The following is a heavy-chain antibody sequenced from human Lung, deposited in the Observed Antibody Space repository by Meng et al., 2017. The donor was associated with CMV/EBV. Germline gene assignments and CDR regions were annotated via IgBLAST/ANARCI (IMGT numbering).Heavy chain of an antibody. D-gene: IGHD6-19*01. J-gene: IGHJ5*02. CDR2: INPNSGGT. CDR1: GYTFTGYF. Sequence: ASVXVSXXASGYTFTGYFIHWVRPAPGQGLEWMGWINPNSGGTIYAQKFQGRFTMTRDTSITTAYLELSRLRSDDTAIYYCARGSVAGTAVEWFDPWGQGSXVTVSS. V-gene: IGHV1-2*02. CDR3: ARGSVAGTAVEWFDP.